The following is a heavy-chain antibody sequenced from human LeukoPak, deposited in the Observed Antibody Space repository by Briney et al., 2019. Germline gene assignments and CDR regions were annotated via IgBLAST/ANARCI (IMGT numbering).Heavy chain of an antibody. CDR2: IYYTGST. V-gene: IGHV4-30-4*08. J-gene: IGHJ4*02. CDR1: GDSISSGDYY. CDR3: ARDHSPRGYGYGYYDS. Sequence: SETLSLTCTVSGDSISSGDYYWSWIRQPPGEGLEWIGYIYYTGSTYYNPSLKSRLTISVDTSKNQFSLRLSSVTAADTAVYYCARDHSPRGYGYGYYDSWGQGTLVTVSS. D-gene: IGHD5-18*01.